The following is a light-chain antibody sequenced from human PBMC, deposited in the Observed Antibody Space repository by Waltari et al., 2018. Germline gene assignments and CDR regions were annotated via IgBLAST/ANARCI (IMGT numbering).Light chain of an antibody. J-gene: IGKJ4*01. CDR3: QQLETYPLT. V-gene: IGKV1-9*01. CDR1: QDINIY. Sequence: DIQLTQSPSFLSASLGDRVTITCRASQDINIYLAWYQQKPGKAPNLLISVASTLQVGVPPRFSGSGSGTEFFLTISSLQPEDFATYFCQQLETYPLTFGGGTKVEIK. CDR2: VAS.